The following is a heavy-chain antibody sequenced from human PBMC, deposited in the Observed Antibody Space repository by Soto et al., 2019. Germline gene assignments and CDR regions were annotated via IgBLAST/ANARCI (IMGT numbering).Heavy chain of an antibody. CDR2: ISGTGGYT. CDR1: GFTFSNYA. Sequence: GGSLRLSCAASGFTFSNYAMSWVRQPPGKGLEWVSAISGTGGYTYYADSVKGRFTISRDDSKNTLFLHMNSLRAADTAVYYCARGQRALITYGPFDPWGQGTLVTVSS. D-gene: IGHD4-17*01. CDR3: ARGQRALITYGPFDP. J-gene: IGHJ5*02. V-gene: IGHV3-23*01.